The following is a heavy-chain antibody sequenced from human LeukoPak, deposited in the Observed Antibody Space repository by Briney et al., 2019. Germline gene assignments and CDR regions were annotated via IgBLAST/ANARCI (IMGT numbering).Heavy chain of an antibody. CDR2: IKDYGSGK. Sequence: GVSLRLSCAASGFTFSNYWMRCVRQAPGKALEWVANIKDYGSGKYYVDSLKGRFTVSRHNAKNSLFLQMNSLRAEDTAVFYCARAATTGTVDYWGQGTLVTVSS. D-gene: IGHD1-1*01. CDR3: ARAATTGTVDY. V-gene: IGHV3-7*01. CDR1: GFTFSNYW. J-gene: IGHJ4*02.